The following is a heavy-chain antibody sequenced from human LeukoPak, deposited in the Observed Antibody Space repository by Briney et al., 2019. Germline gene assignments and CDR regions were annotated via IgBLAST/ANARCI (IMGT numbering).Heavy chain of an antibody. J-gene: IGHJ6*02. CDR2: IYSGGST. V-gene: IGHV3-53*01. CDR3: ARGPPSSYYYYYGMDV. CDR1: GFTFSNYA. Sequence: GGSLRLSCAASGFTFSNYAMSWVRQAPGKGLEWVSVIYSGGSTYYADSVKGRFTISRDNSKNTLYLQMNSLRAEDTAVYYCARGPPSSYYYYYGMDVWGQGTTVTVSS.